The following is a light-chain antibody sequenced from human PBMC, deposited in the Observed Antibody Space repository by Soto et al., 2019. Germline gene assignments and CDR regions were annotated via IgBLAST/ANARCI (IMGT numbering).Light chain of an antibody. CDR1: SSDVGGYNY. CDR2: EVS. Sequence: LTQPAFVSGSPGQSITISCTGTSSDVGGYNYVSWYQHPPGKAPKLMISEVSNRPSGVSNRFSGSKSGNTASLTISGLQAEDEADYYCSSYTSTSTRVFGTGTKVTVL. CDR3: SSYTSTSTRV. V-gene: IGLV2-14*01. J-gene: IGLJ1*01.